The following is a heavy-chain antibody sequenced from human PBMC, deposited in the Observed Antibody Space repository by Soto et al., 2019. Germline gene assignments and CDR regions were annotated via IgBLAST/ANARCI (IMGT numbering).Heavy chain of an antibody. CDR3: VGRLTSIYNYFDS. D-gene: IGHD2-8*01. CDR1: GDSIGSGTHD. CDR2: IXXSXXX. Sequence: SDPPSLTSAVAGDSIGSGTHDWDWIRQHPRKGRXWIXXIXXSXXXXXSXXLKSRVFMSVDASKNLFSLKLSSVTAADTAIYYCVGRLTSIYNYFDSWGQGTQVT. J-gene: IGHJ4*02. V-gene: IGHV4-31*11.